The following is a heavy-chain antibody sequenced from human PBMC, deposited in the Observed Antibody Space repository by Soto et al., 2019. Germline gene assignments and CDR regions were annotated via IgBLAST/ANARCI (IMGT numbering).Heavy chain of an antibody. CDR3: AKEQLFIFTDTNWFNP. D-gene: IGHD3-9*01. V-gene: IGHV3-23*01. Sequence: GGSLRLSCAASGFTFSSYAMSWVRQAPGKGLEWVSAISGSGGSTYYADSVKGRFTISRDNSKNTLYLQMNSLRAEDTAVYYCAKEQLFIFTDTNWFNPWGQGTLVTVSS. CDR2: ISGSGGST. J-gene: IGHJ5*02. CDR1: GFTFSSYA.